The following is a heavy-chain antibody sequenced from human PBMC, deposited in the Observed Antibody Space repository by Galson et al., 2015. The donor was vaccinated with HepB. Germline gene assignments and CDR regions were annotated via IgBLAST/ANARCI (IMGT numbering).Heavy chain of an antibody. Sequence: LSLTCTVSGGSVSSGSYYWSWIRQPPGKGLEWIGYIYYSGSTNYNPSLKSRVTISVDTSKNQFSLKLSSVTAADTAVYYCARLVVAATFWPGAPEWGFDPWGQGTLVTVSS. V-gene: IGHV4-61*01. CDR1: GGSVSSGSYY. J-gene: IGHJ5*02. D-gene: IGHD2-15*01. CDR3: ARLVVAATFWPGAPEWGFDP. CDR2: IYYSGST.